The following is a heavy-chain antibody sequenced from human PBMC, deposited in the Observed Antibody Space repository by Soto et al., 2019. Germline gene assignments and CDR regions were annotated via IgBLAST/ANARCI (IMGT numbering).Heavy chain of an antibody. CDR2: IIPIFSTT. D-gene: IGHD6-13*01. Sequence: QVHLVQSGAEVKKPGSSVKVSCKASGGTFSNHAINWVRQAPGQGLEWMGRIIPIFSTTNYAQKFQGRVTFTADESXLXXYMEVSSLKHDDTAVYYCAREVAADGTFREDVFDIWGQGTLVTVSS. V-gene: IGHV1-69*12. J-gene: IGHJ3*02. CDR1: GGTFSNHA. CDR3: AREVAADGTFREDVFDI.